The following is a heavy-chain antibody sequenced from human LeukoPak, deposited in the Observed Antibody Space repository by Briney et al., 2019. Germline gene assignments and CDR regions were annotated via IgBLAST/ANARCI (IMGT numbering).Heavy chain of an antibody. D-gene: IGHD3-10*01. CDR2: ISAYNGNT. Sequence: ASAKVSSKPSLDSLTITRIYSGSPGPAQRLEWMVSISAYNGNTNCAQKLQGRVTMTADTSTRTAYMELRSLRSDDTAVYYCATFRGDGSPVGVKVRGKGTTGTVSS. CDR3: ATFRGDGSPVGVKV. CDR1: LDSLTITR. J-gene: IGHJ6*04. V-gene: IGHV1-18*01.